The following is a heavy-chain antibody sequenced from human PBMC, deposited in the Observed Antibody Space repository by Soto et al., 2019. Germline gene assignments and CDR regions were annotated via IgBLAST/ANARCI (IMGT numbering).Heavy chain of an antibody. D-gene: IGHD6-19*01. CDR2: ISRSSDAT. J-gene: IGHJ3*01. Sequence: EVQLLESGGGLVQPGGSLRLSCAASGFTFSNSDMSWVRQAPGKGLEWVSHISRSSDATYYADSVKGRFTISRDNSKSMLCLQVTSLRDEDTAVYYCAVSSCWFDAFDVWGQGTMVTVSS. CDR3: AVSSCWFDAFDV. V-gene: IGHV3-23*01. CDR1: GFTFSNSD.